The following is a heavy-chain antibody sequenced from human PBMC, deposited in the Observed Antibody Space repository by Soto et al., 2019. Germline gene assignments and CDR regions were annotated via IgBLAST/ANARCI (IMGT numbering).Heavy chain of an antibody. CDR1: GYIFNSVG. CDR2: VSTYSEHT. V-gene: IGHV1-18*04. Sequence: QLVQSGDEVKKPGASVKVSCRASGYIFNSVGISWLRQVPGQGLEWMGWVSTYSEHTKSVQKFQDRVTLTVDTATGTAYRELRRLRSDDTAVYYCARDLNWNNGLGFASWGQGTLVTVSS. CDR3: ARDLNWNNGLGFAS. D-gene: IGHD1-20*01. J-gene: IGHJ4*02.